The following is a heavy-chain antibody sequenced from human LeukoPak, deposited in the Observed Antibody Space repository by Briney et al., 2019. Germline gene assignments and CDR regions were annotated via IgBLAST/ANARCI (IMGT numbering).Heavy chain of an antibody. CDR3: AKTGWNTMARGWFDP. V-gene: IGHV3-48*03. Sequence: GGSLRLSCAASGFTFSSYEMNWVRQAPGKGLEWVSYISSSGSTIYYADSVKGRFTISRDNAKNSLYLQMNSLRAEDTAVYYCAKTGWNTMARGWFDPWGQGTLVTVSS. J-gene: IGHJ5*02. CDR1: GFTFSSYE. D-gene: IGHD3-10*01. CDR2: ISSSGSTI.